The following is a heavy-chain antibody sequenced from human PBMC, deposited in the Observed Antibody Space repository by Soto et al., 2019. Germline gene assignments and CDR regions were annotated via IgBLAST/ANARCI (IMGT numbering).Heavy chain of an antibody. V-gene: IGHV1-69*01. Sequence: QVQVVQSGAEVKQPGSSVKVSCKVSGGIFTNNAISWVRQAPGQGLEWLGGVIPLFDTAYYAQIFRFRLRISADGATTTAYMELSGLTSADMAVYFCATGAHNDGYIFYHGMDVWGQGATVTV. D-gene: IGHD5-18*01. CDR2: VIPLFDTA. J-gene: IGHJ6*02. CDR3: ATGAHNDGYIFYHGMDV. CDR1: GGIFTNNA.